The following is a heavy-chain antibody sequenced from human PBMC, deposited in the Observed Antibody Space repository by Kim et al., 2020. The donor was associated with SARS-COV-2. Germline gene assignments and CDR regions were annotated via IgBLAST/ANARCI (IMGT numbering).Heavy chain of an antibody. CDR2: IYYSGST. D-gene: IGHD1-26*01. CDR1: GGSISSYY. V-gene: IGHV4-59*01. CDR3: ARVGSGSYYFDY. Sequence: SETLSLTCTVSGGSISSYYWSWIRQPPGKGLEWIGYIYYSGSTNYNPSLKSRVTISVDTSKNQFSLKLSSVTAADTAVYYCARVGSGSYYFDYWGQGTLVTVSS. J-gene: IGHJ4*02.